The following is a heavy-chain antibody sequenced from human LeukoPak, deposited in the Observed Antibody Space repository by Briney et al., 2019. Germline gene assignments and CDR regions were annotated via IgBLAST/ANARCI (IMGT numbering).Heavy chain of an antibody. Sequence: ASVKVSCKASGYTFTSYGISWVRQAPGQGLEWMGWISAYNGNTNYAQKPQGRVTMTTDTSTSTAYMELRSLRSDDTAVYYCAREVPNTYYYGSGSYVDYWGQGTLVTVSS. CDR3: AREVPNTYYYGSGSYVDY. CDR1: GYTFTSYG. V-gene: IGHV1-18*01. D-gene: IGHD3-10*01. CDR2: ISAYNGNT. J-gene: IGHJ4*02.